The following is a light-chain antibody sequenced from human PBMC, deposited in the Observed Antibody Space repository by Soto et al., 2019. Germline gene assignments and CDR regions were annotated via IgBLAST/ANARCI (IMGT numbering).Light chain of an antibody. V-gene: IGKV3-20*01. J-gene: IGKJ4*01. Sequence: EIVLTQSPGTLSLSPGERATLSCRASQSVSSSYLAWYQQKPGQAPRLLIYGASSRATGIPDRFSGSGSGTEFTLTISSLEPEDVAVYYCQQYGSSLALTFGGGTKVEIK. CDR3: QQYGSSLALT. CDR1: QSVSSSY. CDR2: GAS.